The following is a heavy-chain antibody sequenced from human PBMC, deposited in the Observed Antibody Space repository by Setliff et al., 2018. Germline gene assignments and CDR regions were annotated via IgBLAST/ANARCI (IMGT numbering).Heavy chain of an antibody. Sequence: SETLSLTCTVSGGSISSGSYYWSWIRQPAGKGLEWIGHIYTSGSTNYNPSLKSRVTISVDTSKNQFSLRLSSVTAADTAMYYCGRARFYYDYWGQGTLVTVSS. CDR1: GGSISSGSYY. J-gene: IGHJ4*02. D-gene: IGHD3-3*01. V-gene: IGHV4-61*09. CDR2: IYTSGST. CDR3: GRARFYYDY.